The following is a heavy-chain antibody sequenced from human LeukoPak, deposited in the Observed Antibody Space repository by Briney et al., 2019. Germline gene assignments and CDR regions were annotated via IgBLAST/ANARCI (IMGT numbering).Heavy chain of an antibody. D-gene: IGHD3-10*01. CDR1: GFTFSSYG. CDR2: IRYDGSNK. CDR3: ARGPYGSGIFVAFDI. V-gene: IGHV3-30*02. Sequence: TGGSLRLSCAASGFTFSSYGMHWVRQAPGKGLEWVAFIRYDGSNKYYADSVKGRFTISRDNSKNTLYLQMNSLRAEDTAVYYCARGPYGSGIFVAFDIWGQGTMVTVSS. J-gene: IGHJ3*02.